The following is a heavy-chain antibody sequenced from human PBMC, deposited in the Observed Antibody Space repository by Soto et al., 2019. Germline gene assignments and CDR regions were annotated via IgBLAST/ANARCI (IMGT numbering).Heavy chain of an antibody. D-gene: IGHD2-15*01. CDR3: AREGTSSFVSPHLLADGMYF. Sequence: PSETLSLTCTVSGGSISSGDYYWSWIRQPPGKGLEWIGYIYHSGSTYYNPSLKSRVIISVDTSKNQFSLYLRSVTAADTAVYYCAREGTSSFVSPHLLADGMYFWGQGST. J-gene: IGHJ6*01. V-gene: IGHV4-30-4*01. CDR2: IYHSGST. CDR1: GGSISSGDYY.